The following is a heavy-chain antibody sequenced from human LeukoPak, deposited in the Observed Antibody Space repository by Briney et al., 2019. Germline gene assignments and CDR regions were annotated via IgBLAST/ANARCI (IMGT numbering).Heavy chain of an antibody. J-gene: IGHJ4*02. D-gene: IGHD2-2*01. CDR1: GFTFSSYS. Sequence: GGSLRLSCAASGFTFSSYSMNWVRQAPGKGLEWVSYIGSSSSTIYYADSVKGRFTISRDNAKNSLYLQMNSLRAEDTAVYYCARGFVVVPAANGYWGQGTLVTVSS. CDR2: IGSSSSTI. V-gene: IGHV3-48*04. CDR3: ARGFVVVPAANGY.